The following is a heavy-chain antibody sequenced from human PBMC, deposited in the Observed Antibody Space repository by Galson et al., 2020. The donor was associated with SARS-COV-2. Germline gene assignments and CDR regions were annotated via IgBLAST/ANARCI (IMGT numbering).Heavy chain of an antibody. Sequence: ASVKVSCKASGYTFTDYNIHWVRQVPGQRLEWMGWINPNSGGTNSAQMFQGRVTMTSDTSITTAYMELSRLASDDVAVYYCARRNTNSWRFGDGGQGALVTVSS. CDR2: INPNSGGT. CDR1: GYTFTDYN. J-gene: IGHJ4*02. V-gene: IGHV1-2*02. CDR3: ARRNTNSWRFGD. D-gene: IGHD6-13*01.